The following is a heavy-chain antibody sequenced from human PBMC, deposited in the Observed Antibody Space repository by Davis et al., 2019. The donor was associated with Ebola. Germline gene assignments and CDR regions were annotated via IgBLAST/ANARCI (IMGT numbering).Heavy chain of an antibody. D-gene: IGHD4-17*01. CDR1: GFTFSSYS. V-gene: IGHV3-21*01. J-gene: IGHJ1*01. CDR3: ARGSAVTTFLVAH. CDR2: ISSSSSYI. Sequence: GESLKISCAASGFTFSSYSMNWVRQAPGKGLEWVSSISSSSSYIYYADSVKGRFTISRDNAKNSLYLQMNSLRAEDTAVYYCARGSAVTTFLVAHWGQGTLVTVSS.